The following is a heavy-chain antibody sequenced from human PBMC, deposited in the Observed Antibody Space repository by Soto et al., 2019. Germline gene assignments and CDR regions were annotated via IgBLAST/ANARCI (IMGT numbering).Heavy chain of an antibody. CDR2: ITTDKGKT. V-gene: IGHV1-18*01. J-gene: IGHJ4*02. Sequence: QVQLVQSGPEVKKPGASVKVSCKTSGYTFTSYGISWVRQAPGQGLEWMGWITTDKGKTTYAQKFQGRVTMTTDTSTSTAYMEMRSLRSDDTAVYYCATRSPAFEYWGQGTLVIVSS. CDR3: ATRSPAFEY. CDR1: GYTFTSYG. D-gene: IGHD3-3*02.